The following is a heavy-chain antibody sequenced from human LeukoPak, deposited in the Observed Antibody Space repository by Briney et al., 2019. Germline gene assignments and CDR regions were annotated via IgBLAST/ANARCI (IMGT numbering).Heavy chain of an antibody. D-gene: IGHD1-26*01. CDR2: INPNSGGT. Sequence: ASVKVSCKASGYTFTGYYMHWVRHDPGQGLEWMGRINPNSGGTNYAQKFQGRVTMTRDTSISTAYMELSRLRSDDTAVYYCARSAGAVTHKPTVNWFDPWGQGTLVTVSS. J-gene: IGHJ5*02. V-gene: IGHV1-2*06. CDR1: GYTFTGYY. CDR3: ARSAGAVTHKPTVNWFDP.